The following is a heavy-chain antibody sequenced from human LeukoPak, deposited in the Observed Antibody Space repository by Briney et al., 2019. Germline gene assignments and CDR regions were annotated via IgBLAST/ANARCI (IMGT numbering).Heavy chain of an antibody. V-gene: IGHV4-59*08. J-gene: IGHJ4*02. CDR2: IYYSGST. D-gene: IGHD6-13*01. CDR1: GGSISSYY. Sequence: SETLSLTCTVSGGSISSYYWSWIRQPPGKGLEWIGYIYYSGSTNYNPSLKSRVTISVDTSKNQFSLKLSSVTAADTAVYYCARANTPGYSSTPIDYWGQGTLVTVSS. CDR3: ARANTPGYSSTPIDY.